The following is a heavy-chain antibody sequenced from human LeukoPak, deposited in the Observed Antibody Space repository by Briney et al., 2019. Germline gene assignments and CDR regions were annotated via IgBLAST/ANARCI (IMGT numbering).Heavy chain of an antibody. CDR2: ISSSGSTI. D-gene: IGHD5-18*01. CDR1: GFTFSDYY. V-gene: IGHV3-11*01. Sequence: TGGSLRLSCAASGFTFSDYYMSWIRQAPGKGPEWVSYISSSGSTIYYADSVKGRFTISRDNAKNSLYLQMNSLRAEDTAVYYCATAVGESYTRGGYYYYGMDVWGQGTTVTVSS. J-gene: IGHJ6*02. CDR3: ATAVGESYTRGGYYYYGMDV.